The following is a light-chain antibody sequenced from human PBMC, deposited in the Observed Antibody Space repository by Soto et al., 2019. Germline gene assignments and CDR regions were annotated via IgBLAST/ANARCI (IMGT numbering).Light chain of an antibody. J-gene: IGKJ2*01. Sequence: EIVLTQSPATLSLSPGERATLSCRASQSVSSYLAWYQQKPGQAPRLLIYDASNRATGIPARFSGSESGTDFTLTISNLEPEDFAVYYCQQRSNWPPYTFGQETKREI. CDR2: DAS. V-gene: IGKV3-11*01. CDR1: QSVSSY. CDR3: QQRSNWPPYT.